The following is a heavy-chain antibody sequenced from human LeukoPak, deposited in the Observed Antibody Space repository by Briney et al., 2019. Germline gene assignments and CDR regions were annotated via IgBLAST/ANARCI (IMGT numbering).Heavy chain of an antibody. D-gene: IGHD6-19*01. CDR3: ARDRISGYSSGWYGY. CDR2: INHSGST. CDR1: GGSFSGYY. J-gene: IGHJ4*02. Sequence: SETLSLTCAVYGGSFSGYYWSWIRQPPGKGLEWIGEINHSGSTNYNPSLKSRVTISVDTSKNQFSLKLSSVTAADTAVYYCARDRISGYSSGWYGYWGQGTLVTVSS. V-gene: IGHV4-34*01.